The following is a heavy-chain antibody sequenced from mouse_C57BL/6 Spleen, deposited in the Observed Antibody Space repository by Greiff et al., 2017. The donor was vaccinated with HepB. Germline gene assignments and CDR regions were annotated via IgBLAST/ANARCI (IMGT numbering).Heavy chain of an antibody. J-gene: IGHJ2*01. D-gene: IGHD2-5*01. Sequence: VQLQQPGAELVMPGASVKLSCKASGYTFTSYWMHWVKQRPGQGLEWIGEIDPSDSYTNYNQKFKGKSTLTVDKSSSTAYMQLSSLTSEDSAVYYCARYYSTFDYWGQGTTLTVSS. CDR2: IDPSDSYT. CDR3: ARYYSTFDY. V-gene: IGHV1-69*01. CDR1: GYTFTSYW.